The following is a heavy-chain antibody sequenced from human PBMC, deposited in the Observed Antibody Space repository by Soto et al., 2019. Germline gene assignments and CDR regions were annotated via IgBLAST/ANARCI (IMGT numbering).Heavy chain of an antibody. J-gene: IGHJ4*02. D-gene: IGHD4-17*01. CDR1: GFTFSHYG. CDR2: ISHDGSNK. CDR3: ANDLEPVTRSDGGDF. Sequence: QVQVVESGGDVVQPGRSLRLSCATSGFTFSHYGMHWVRQAPGKGLDWVAVISHDGSNKYYVDSVKGRFTISRDNSKNTLYLQMNSLRPEDTAVYYCANDLEPVTRSDGGDFWGQGTLVTVSS. V-gene: IGHV3-30*18.